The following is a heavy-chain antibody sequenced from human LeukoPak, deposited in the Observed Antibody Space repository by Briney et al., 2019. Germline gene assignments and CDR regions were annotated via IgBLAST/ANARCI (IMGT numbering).Heavy chain of an antibody. CDR2: IWYDGSNK. CDR3: ARDRDRWYFDY. Sequence: GWSLRLSCAASGFTFSSYGMHWVRQAPGKGLEWVAVIWYDGSNKYYADSVKGRFTISRDNSKNTLYLQMNSLRAEDTAVYYCARDRDRWYFDYWGQGTLVTVSS. CDR1: GFTFSSYG. V-gene: IGHV3-33*01. J-gene: IGHJ4*02. D-gene: IGHD3-22*01.